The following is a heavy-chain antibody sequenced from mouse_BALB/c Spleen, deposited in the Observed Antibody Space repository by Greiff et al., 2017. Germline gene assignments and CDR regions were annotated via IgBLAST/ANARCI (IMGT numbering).Heavy chain of an antibody. CDR2: IYPGSGST. V-gene: IGHV1S22*01. J-gene: IGHJ3*01. CDR1: GYTFTSYW. D-gene: IGHD1-1*01. Sequence: LQQPGSELVRPGASVKLSCKASGYTFTSYWMPWVKQRHGQGLEWIGNIYPGSGSTNYDEKFKSKGTLTVDTSSSTAYMHLSSLTSEDSAVYYCTRGDYYGSTPFAYWGQGTLVTVSA. CDR3: TRGDYYGSTPFAY.